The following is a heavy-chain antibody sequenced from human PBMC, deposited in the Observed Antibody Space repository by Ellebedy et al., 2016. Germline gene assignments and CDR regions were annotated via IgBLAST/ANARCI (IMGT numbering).Heavy chain of an antibody. V-gene: IGHV3-23*01. CDR2: ISGSGGST. Sequence: GESLKISCAASGFTFSSYAMSWVRQAPGKGLEWVSAISGSGGSTYYADSVKGRFTISRDNAKNSLYLQMNSLRAEDTAVYYCARGEGSADYWGQGTLVTVSS. J-gene: IGHJ4*02. CDR1: GFTFSSYA. CDR3: ARGEGSADY.